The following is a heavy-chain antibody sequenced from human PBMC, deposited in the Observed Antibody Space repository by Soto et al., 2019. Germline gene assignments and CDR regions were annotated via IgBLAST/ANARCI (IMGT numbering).Heavy chain of an antibody. Sequence: DVPLLESGGGLVQPGGSVRRSCAASGFTFSSYAMSWVRQARGKGLERVSAISGNGSDTSYADSGRGRFTISRDNSKDTLFLQMNSMRAADTAVYYFGKERRSSGWIVCSYWGPGILVTVSS. CDR1: GFTFSSYA. CDR2: ISGNGSDT. J-gene: IGHJ4*02. D-gene: IGHD6-19*01. V-gene: IGHV3-23*01. CDR3: GKERRSSGWIVCSY.